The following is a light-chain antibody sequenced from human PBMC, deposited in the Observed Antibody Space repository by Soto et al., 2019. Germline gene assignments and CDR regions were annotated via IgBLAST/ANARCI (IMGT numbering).Light chain of an antibody. Sequence: DTQMTQSPSSLSASVADRVTITFLASQNIFDFLNWYQQKPGKAPKLLIYDASSLESGVPSRFSGSGSGTEFTLTITSLQPDDFATYYCQQYNSYPWTFGQGTKVDIK. CDR3: QQYNSYPWT. CDR2: DAS. J-gene: IGKJ1*01. V-gene: IGKV1-5*01. CDR1: QNIFDF.